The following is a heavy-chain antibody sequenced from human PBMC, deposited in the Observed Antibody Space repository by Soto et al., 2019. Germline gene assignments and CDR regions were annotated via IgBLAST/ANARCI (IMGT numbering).Heavy chain of an antibody. CDR2: ISSSSSYT. V-gene: IGHV3-11*05. CDR1: GFTFSDYY. CDR3: XRDSVKLGY. D-gene: IGHD4-17*01. Sequence: QVHLVESGGGLVKPGGSLRLSCAASGFTFSDYYMSWIRQAPGKGLEWISYISSSSSYTNYADSVKGRFTISSDNAKXXXXXXXXXXXXXXXXXXXXXRDSVKLGYWGQGTLVTV. J-gene: IGHJ4*02.